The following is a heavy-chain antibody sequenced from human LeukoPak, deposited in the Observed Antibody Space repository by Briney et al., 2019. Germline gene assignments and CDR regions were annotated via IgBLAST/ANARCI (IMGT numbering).Heavy chain of an antibody. Sequence: GRTLRLPCAASGFSFSSYEMNWVRQAPGKGLEWVSYISFSGNSIYYADSVKGRFTISRDNAKNSLYLQMNSLRAEDTAVYYCARDRYCSTTSCSPTGLAYWGQGTLVTVSS. J-gene: IGHJ4*02. CDR2: ISFSGNSI. CDR3: ARDRYCSTTSCSPTGLAY. D-gene: IGHD2-2*01. CDR1: GFSFSSYE. V-gene: IGHV3-48*03.